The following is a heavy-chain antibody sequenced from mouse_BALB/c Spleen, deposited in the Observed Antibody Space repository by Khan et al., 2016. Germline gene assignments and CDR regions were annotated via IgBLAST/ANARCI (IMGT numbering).Heavy chain of an antibody. Sequence: EVKLLESGGGLVQPGGSLKLSCVASGFAFSRYWMSWVRQAPGKGLEWIGEINPDSSTINYTPSLKDKFIISRDNAKNTLYLQMSKVRSEDTALYYCARHHCYGRFAYWGQGTLVTVSA. J-gene: IGHJ3*01. CDR2: INPDSSTI. CDR1: GFAFSRYW. V-gene: IGHV4-1*02. D-gene: IGHD1-2*01. CDR3: ARHHCYGRFAY.